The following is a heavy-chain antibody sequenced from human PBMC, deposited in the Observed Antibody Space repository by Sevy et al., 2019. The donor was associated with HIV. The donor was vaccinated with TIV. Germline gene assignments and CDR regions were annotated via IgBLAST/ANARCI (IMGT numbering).Heavy chain of an antibody. V-gene: IGHV4-38-2*01. CDR2: IYHSGST. D-gene: IGHD5-12*01. CDR1: GYSISSGYY. Sequence: SETLSLTCAVSGYSISSGYYWGWIRQPPGKGLEWIGSIYHSGSTYYNPSLKSRVTISVDTSKNQFSLKLSPVTAADTAVYYCARKRGYSGYAYYYYMDVWGKGTTVTVSS. CDR3: ARKRGYSGYAYYYYMDV. J-gene: IGHJ6*03.